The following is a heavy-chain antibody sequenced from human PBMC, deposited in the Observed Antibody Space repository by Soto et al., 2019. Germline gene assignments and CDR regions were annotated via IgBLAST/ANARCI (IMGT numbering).Heavy chain of an antibody. D-gene: IGHD2-15*01. CDR3: ARPHLGSVRMGMDV. CDR1: GYTFTDYY. V-gene: IGHV1-46*01. CDR2: INPSGGFT. J-gene: IGHJ6*02. Sequence: QAQLVQSGAEVKKPGASVRVSCKGSGYTFTDYYIHWLRQAPGHGLEWMGVINPSGGFTTYAQKFQGRVTMAWETSPSTVYMELSGLRSEDTAVYYCARPHLGSVRMGMDVWGQGTAVTVSS.